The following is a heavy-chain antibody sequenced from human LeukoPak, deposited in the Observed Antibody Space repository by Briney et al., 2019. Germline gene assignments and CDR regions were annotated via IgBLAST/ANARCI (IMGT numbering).Heavy chain of an antibody. CDR1: GGSFSGYY. CDR3: ARDRYSYGYDTYFDY. V-gene: IGHV4-34*01. Sequence: SETLSLTCAVYGGSFSGYYWSWIRQPPGKGLEWIGQINHSGSTNYNPSLKSRVTISVDTSKNQFSLKLSSVTAADTAVYYCARDRYSYGYDTYFDYWGQGTLVTVSS. CDR2: INHSGST. J-gene: IGHJ4*02. D-gene: IGHD5-18*01.